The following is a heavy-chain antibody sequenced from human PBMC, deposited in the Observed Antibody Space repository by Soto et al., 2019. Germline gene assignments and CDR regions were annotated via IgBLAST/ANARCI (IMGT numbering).Heavy chain of an antibody. CDR1: GGTFSSYA. CDR2: IIPIFGTA. J-gene: IGHJ4*02. V-gene: IGHV1-69*13. Sequence: SVKVSCKASGGTFSSYAISWVRQAPGQGLEWMGGIIPIFGTANYAQKFQGRVTITADESTSTAYMELSSLRSEDTAVYYCARFGYTGNYFDYWGQGTLVTVSS. CDR3: ARFGYTGNYFDY. D-gene: IGHD3-10*01.